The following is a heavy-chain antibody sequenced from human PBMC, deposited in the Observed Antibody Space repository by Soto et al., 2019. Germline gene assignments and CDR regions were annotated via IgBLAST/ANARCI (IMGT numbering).Heavy chain of an antibody. D-gene: IGHD7-27*01. Sequence: QVQLVQSGPEVKQPGASVRISCQASGYSFTHFEMHWVRQAPGQRLEWMGWINTGNGDTKYSQKFQGRVTFTRETSASKAYLDLDGLTSDNTSFYFCARGLTRLDYWCQGTLVTVSS. CDR2: INTGNGDT. V-gene: IGHV1-3*04. CDR1: GYSFTHFE. CDR3: ARGLTRLDY. J-gene: IGHJ4*02.